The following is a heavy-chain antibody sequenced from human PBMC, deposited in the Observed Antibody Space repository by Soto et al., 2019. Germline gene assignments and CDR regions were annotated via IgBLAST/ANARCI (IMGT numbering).Heavy chain of an antibody. CDR1: GFPFNNYA. CDR3: AKDRLVSSGWGTAFDF. CDR2: TYGSGGST. J-gene: IGHJ3*01. D-gene: IGHD6-19*01. Sequence: GGSLRLSCAASGFPFNNYAVTWVRQAPGKGLEWVSTTYGSGGSTYYADSVKGRFTISRDNSKSTLNLQMNSLRADDTAVYYCAKDRLVSSGWGTAFDFWGQGTLVTVSS. V-gene: IGHV3-23*01.